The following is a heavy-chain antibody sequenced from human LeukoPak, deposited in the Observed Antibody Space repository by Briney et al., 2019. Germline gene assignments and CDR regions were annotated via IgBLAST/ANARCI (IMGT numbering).Heavy chain of an antibody. CDR2: IKQDGSEK. Sequence: GGSLRLSCAASGFTFSSYWMSWVRQAPGKGLEWVANIKQDGSEKYCVDSVKGRFTISRDNAKNSLYLQMNSLRAEDTAVYYCARGGVAGSSATSPFDYWGQGTLVTVSS. V-gene: IGHV3-7*01. D-gene: IGHD6-19*01. CDR1: GFTFSSYW. CDR3: ARGGVAGSSATSPFDY. J-gene: IGHJ4*02.